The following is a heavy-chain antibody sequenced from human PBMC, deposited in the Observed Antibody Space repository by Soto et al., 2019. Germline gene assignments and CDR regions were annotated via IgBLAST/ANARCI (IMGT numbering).Heavy chain of an antibody. D-gene: IGHD3-3*01. J-gene: IGHJ5*02. CDR3: ARAAPNDYDFWSGYLGGNWFDP. CDR1: GGSISSYY. Sequence: TSETLSLTCTVSGGSISSYYWSWIRQPPGKGLEWIGYIYYSGSTNYNPSLKSRVTISVDTSKNQFSLKLSSVTAADTAVYYCARAAPNDYDFWSGYLGGNWFDPWGQGTLVTVSS. CDR2: IYYSGST. V-gene: IGHV4-59*01.